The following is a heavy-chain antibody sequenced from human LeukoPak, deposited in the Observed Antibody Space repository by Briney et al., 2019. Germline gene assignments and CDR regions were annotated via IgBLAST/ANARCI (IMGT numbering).Heavy chain of an antibody. D-gene: IGHD5-12*01. Sequence: PSETLSLTCTVSGGSISSYNWSWTRQPPGKGLEWIGYIYYSGSTNYNPSLKSRVTISVDTSKNQFSLKLSSVTAADTAVYYCARQDIVATIAYFDYWGQGTLVTVSS. CDR2: IYYSGST. CDR3: ARQDIVATIAYFDY. V-gene: IGHV4-59*08. J-gene: IGHJ4*02. CDR1: GGSISSYN.